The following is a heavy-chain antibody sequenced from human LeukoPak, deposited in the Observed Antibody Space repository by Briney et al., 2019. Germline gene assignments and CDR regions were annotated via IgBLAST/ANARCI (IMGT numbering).Heavy chain of an antibody. CDR2: ISGSGDTT. D-gene: IGHD2-15*01. J-gene: IGHJ6*03. CDR3: AKDTTAWWYHRAYMDV. CDR1: GFTFSSYA. V-gene: IGHV3-23*01. Sequence: PGGSLRLSCAASGFTFSSYATSWVRQAPGGGLEWVSAISGSGDTTYHADSVKGRFTISRDNSENRLSLQMDSLRAEDTAVYFCAKDTTAWWYHRAYMDVWGKGTTVTVSS.